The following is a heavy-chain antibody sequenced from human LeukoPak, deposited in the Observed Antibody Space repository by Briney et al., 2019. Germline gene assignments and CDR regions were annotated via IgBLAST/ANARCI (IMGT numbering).Heavy chain of an antibody. V-gene: IGHV4-34*01. Sequence: SSETLSLTCAVYGGSFSGYYWSWIRQPPGKGLEWIGEINHSGSTNYNPSLKSRVTISVDTSKNQFSLKLSSVTAADTAVYYCARSGSGSSNWFDPWGQGTLVTVSS. CDR2: INHSGST. CDR1: GGSFSGYY. CDR3: ARSGSGSSNWFDP. J-gene: IGHJ5*02. D-gene: IGHD6-19*01.